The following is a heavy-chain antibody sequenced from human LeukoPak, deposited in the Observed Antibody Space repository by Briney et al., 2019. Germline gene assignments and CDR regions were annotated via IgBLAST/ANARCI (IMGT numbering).Heavy chain of an antibody. Sequence: ASVKVSCKASGYTFTGYYMHWVRQAPGQGLEWMGWINPNSGGTNYAQKFQGRVTMTRDTSISTAYMELSRLRSDDTAVYYCAIVVEKMYEAFDIWGQGTMVTVSS. D-gene: IGHD1-26*01. CDR3: AIVVEKMYEAFDI. V-gene: IGHV1-2*02. J-gene: IGHJ3*02. CDR2: INPNSGGT. CDR1: GYTFTGYY.